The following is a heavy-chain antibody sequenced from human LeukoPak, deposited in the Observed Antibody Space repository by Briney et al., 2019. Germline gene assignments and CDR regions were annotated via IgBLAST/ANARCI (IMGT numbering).Heavy chain of an antibody. CDR2: INQDGSEK. V-gene: IGHV3-7*01. Sequence: PVGSLWLSCAPSEFTFCGDWMNWVCESPGKGPWRVANINQDGSEKHYVDSVKGRFTISRDNAKTSLFLQMNSLRVEDTAVFYCARDGFVGAADYWGQGTLVSVSS. J-gene: IGHJ4*02. CDR1: EFTFCGDW. D-gene: IGHD6-13*01. CDR3: ARDGFVGAADY.